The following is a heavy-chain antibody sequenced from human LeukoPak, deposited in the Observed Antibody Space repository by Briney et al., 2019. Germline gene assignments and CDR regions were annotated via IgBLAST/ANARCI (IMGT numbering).Heavy chain of an antibody. CDR1: GFTFSRYW. Sequence: GGSLRLSCAASGFTFSRYWMHWVRQAPGKGLVWVSRINSDGSSTSYADSVKGRFTISRDNAKNTLYLQMNSLRAEDTAVYYCARGYYYDSSGPEDYWCQGTLVTVSS. D-gene: IGHD3-22*01. J-gene: IGHJ4*02. CDR2: INSDGSST. CDR3: ARGYYYDSSGPEDY. V-gene: IGHV3-74*01.